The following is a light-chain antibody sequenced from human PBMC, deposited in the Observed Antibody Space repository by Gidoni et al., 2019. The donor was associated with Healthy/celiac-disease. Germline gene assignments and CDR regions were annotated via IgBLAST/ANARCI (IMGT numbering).Light chain of an antibody. J-gene: IGKJ1*01. CDR2: DAS. Sequence: EIVLTLSPATLSLSPGERATLSCRASQSVSSYLAWYQQKPGQAPRLLIYDASNRATGIPARFSGSGSGTDFTLTISSLEPEDFAVYYCQQRSNWSWTFGQGTKVEIK. CDR1: QSVSSY. V-gene: IGKV3-11*01. CDR3: QQRSNWSWT.